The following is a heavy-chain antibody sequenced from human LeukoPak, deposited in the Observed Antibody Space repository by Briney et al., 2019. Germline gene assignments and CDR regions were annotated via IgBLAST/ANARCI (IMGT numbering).Heavy chain of an antibody. V-gene: IGHV1-8*01. J-gene: IGHJ3*02. D-gene: IGHD1-7*01. CDR2: MSPNSGDT. CDR1: GYTFTSYD. CDR3: AREEPGTLAFDI. Sequence: ASVKVSCKASGYTFTSYDFNWVRQATGQRPEWMGWMSPNSGDTGYAQKFQDRVTMTRNTSISTAYMELSSLRSDDTAVYYCAREEPGTLAFDIWGQGTMVTVSS.